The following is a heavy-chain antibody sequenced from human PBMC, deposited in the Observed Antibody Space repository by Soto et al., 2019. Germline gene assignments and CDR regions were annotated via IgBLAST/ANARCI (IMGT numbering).Heavy chain of an antibody. CDR1: GFTFSVSA. CDR2: IRSKANSYAT. J-gene: IGHJ5*02. V-gene: IGHV3-73*01. Sequence: GGSLKLSCAASGFTFSVSAMHRVRQASGKGLEWVGRIRSKANSYATAYAASVKGRFTISRDDSKNTAYLQMNSLKTEDTAVYYCTRPLGIAAAGNLNHWFDHWGQGT. CDR3: TRPLGIAAAGNLNHWFDH. D-gene: IGHD6-13*01.